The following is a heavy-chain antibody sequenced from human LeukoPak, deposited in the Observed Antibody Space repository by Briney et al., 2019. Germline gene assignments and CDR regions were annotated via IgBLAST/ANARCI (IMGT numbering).Heavy chain of an antibody. CDR3: ARAVSAAIYWFDP. CDR2: IYYSGST. D-gene: IGHD2-2*01. J-gene: IGHJ5*02. CDR1: GGSISSGDYY. V-gene: IGHV4-30-4*01. Sequence: SETLSLTCTVSGGSISSGDYYWSWIRQPPGKGLEWIGYIYYSGSTYYNPSLKSRVTISVDTSKNQFSLKLSSVTAADTAVYYCARAVSAAIYWFDPWGQGTLVTVSS.